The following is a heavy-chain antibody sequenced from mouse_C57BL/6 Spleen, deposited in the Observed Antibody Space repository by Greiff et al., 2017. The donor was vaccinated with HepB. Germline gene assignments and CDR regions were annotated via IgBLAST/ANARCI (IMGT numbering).Heavy chain of an antibody. J-gene: IGHJ4*01. CDR1: GYAFSSYW. CDR2: IYPGDGDT. V-gene: IGHV1-80*01. D-gene: IGHD2-5*01. CDR3: ARYYSNYYAMDY. Sequence: QVQLQQSGAELVKPGASVKISCKASGYAFSSYWMNWVKQRPGKGLEWIGQIYPGDGDTNYNGKFKGKATLTADKSSSTAYMQLSSLTSADSAVYFYARYYSNYYAMDYWGQGTTVTVSS.